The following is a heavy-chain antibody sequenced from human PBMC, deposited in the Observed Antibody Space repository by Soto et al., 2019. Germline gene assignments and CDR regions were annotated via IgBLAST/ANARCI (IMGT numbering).Heavy chain of an antibody. J-gene: IGHJ1*01. CDR2: IRNQSYQETT. V-gene: IGHV3-49*04. Sequence: PGGSLRLSCTGSGFPFDDFAINWVRQAPGKGLEWVGLIRNQSYQETTEYAAAVKGRFTISRDNSKSMVFLQMRSLRPDDMAVYYCATEALSLITVVVPTFGYWGQGMPVTVSS. CDR1: GFPFDDFA. D-gene: IGHD4-4*01. CDR3: ATEALSLITVVVPTFGY.